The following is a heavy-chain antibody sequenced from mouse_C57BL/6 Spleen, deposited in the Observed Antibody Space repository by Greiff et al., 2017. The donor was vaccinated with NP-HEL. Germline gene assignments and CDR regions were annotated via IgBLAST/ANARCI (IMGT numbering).Heavy chain of an antibody. J-gene: IGHJ3*01. D-gene: IGHD2-2*01. CDR1: GYTFTSYW. CDR3: ARSGDGYGFAY. V-gene: IGHV1-52*01. CDR2: IDPSDSET. Sequence: QVQLKQPGAELVRPGSSVKLSCKASGYTFTSYWMHWVKQRPIQGLEWIGNIDPSDSETHYNQKFKDKATLTVDKSSSTAYMQLSSLTSEDSAVYYCARSGDGYGFAYWGQGTLVTVSA.